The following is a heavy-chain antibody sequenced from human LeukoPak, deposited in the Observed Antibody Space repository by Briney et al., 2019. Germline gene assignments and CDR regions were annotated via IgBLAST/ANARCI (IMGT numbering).Heavy chain of an antibody. Sequence: GGSLRLSRSAFGFTFKSYTMHWVRQAPGKGLEYVSSINTNGANTYYADSVKGRFTISRDNSRSTVYVQMNSLTPEDTAVYYCVKGLDYSSSQMDSWGQGTLVTVSS. V-gene: IGHV3-64*05. CDR3: VKGLDYSSSQMDS. J-gene: IGHJ4*02. CDR2: INTNGANT. D-gene: IGHD6-6*01. CDR1: GFTFKSYT.